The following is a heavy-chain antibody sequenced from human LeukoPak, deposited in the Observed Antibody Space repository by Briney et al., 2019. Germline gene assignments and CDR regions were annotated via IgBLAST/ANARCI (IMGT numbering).Heavy chain of an antibody. D-gene: IGHD6-25*01. CDR1: GFTFSSYS. J-gene: IGHJ6*03. Sequence: GGSLRLSCAASGFTFSSYSMSWVRHAPGKGLEWVSDITGSGGSTYYADSVKGRFTISRDNSKNTLYLQMNSMRAEDTAVYYGAKISCGTSGLYYDMDVWGKGTTVTVSS. CDR3: AKISCGTSGLYYDMDV. CDR2: ITGSGGST. V-gene: IGHV3-23*01.